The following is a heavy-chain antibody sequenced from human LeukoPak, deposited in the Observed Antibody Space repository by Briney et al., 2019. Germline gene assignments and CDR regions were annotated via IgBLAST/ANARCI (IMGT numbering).Heavy chain of an antibody. V-gene: IGHV4-34*01. CDR1: GGSFSGSLSAYY. Sequence: SETLSLTCAVYGGSFSGSLSAYYWSWIRQAPGKGLEWIGEINHSGSTNYNPSLKSRVTISVDTSKNQFSLKLSSVTAADTAVYYCARGPRTIFGVVTSILLDVWGQGTTVTVSS. J-gene: IGHJ6*02. D-gene: IGHD3-3*01. CDR2: INHSGST. CDR3: ARGPRTIFGVVTSILLDV.